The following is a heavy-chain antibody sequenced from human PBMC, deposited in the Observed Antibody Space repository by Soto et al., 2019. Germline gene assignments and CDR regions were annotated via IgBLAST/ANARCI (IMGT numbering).Heavy chain of an antibody. CDR2: ISSNGGGT. D-gene: IGHD2-15*01. V-gene: IGHV3-64D*08. CDR3: VISFLYCSGGSCYSPAYFAY. CDR1: GFTFSSYA. Sequence: PGGSLRLSCSASGFTFSSYAMHWVRQAPGKGLEYVSAISSNGGGTYYADSVKGRFTISRDNSKNTLYLQMSSLRAEDTAVYYCVISFLYCSGGSCYSPAYFAYWGQGTLVPVSS. J-gene: IGHJ4*02.